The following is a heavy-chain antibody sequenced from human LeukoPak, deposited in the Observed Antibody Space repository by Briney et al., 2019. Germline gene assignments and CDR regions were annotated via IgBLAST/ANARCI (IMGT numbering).Heavy chain of an antibody. J-gene: IGHJ3*02. V-gene: IGHV6-1*01. Sequence: SQTLSLTCAISGDSVSSNSAAWNWIRQSPSRGLEWLGRTYYRSKWYNDYAVSVKSRITINPDTSKNQFSLQLSSVTPEDTAVYYCAQDYYDSSSSWDAFDIWGQGTMVTVSS. CDR1: GDSVSSNSAA. CDR2: TYYRSKWYN. D-gene: IGHD3-22*01. CDR3: AQDYYDSSSSWDAFDI.